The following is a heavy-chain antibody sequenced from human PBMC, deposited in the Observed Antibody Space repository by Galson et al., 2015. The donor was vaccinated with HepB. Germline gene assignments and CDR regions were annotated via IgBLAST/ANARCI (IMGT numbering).Heavy chain of an antibody. J-gene: IGHJ5*02. CDR2: IYTSGST. CDR3: ARDLSSIAAGFDP. V-gene: IGHV4-61*02. CDR1: GGSISSGSYY. Sequence: TLSLTCTVSGGSISSGSYYWSWIRQPAGKGLEWIGRIYTSGSTNYNPSLKSRVTISVDTSKNQFSLKLSSVTAADTAVYHCARDLSSIAAGFDPWGQGTLVTVSS. D-gene: IGHD6-25*01.